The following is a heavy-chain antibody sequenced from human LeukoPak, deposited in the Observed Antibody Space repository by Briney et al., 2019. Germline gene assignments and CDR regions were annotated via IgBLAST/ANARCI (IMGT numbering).Heavy chain of an antibody. V-gene: IGHV1-2*02. CDR2: INPNSGGT. Sequence: ASVEVSCKASGYTFTGYYMHWVRQAPGQGLEWMGWINPNSGGTNYAQKFQGRVTMTRDTSISTAYMELSRLRSDDTAVYYCARDSGYSSSWYRYNWFDPWGQGTLVTVSS. CDR1: GYTFTGYY. CDR3: ARDSGYSSSWYRYNWFDP. J-gene: IGHJ5*02. D-gene: IGHD6-13*01.